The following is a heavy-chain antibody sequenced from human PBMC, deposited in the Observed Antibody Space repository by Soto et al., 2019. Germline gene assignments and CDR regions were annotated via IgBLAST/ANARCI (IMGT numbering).Heavy chain of an antibody. CDR1: GASISSSSYY. CDR3: ASPKIAFYNWFDP. Sequence: AETLSLTCTVSGASISSSSYYWGWIRQPPGKGLEWIGRIYYSGSTYYNPSLKSRVTISVDTSKNQFSLKLSSVPAADTAVYYCASPKIAFYNWFDPWGQGTLVTVSS. V-gene: IGHV4-39*01. J-gene: IGHJ5*02. D-gene: IGHD3-3*02. CDR2: IYYSGST.